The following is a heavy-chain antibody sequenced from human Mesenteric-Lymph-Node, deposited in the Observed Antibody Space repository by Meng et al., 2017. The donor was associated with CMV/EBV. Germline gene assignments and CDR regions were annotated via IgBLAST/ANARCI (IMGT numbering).Heavy chain of an antibody. CDR1: GLTFSAYG. Sequence: GGSLRLSCAASGLTFSAYGRHWVRQAPSKGLEWVKFIRYDASNKYYADSVKGRFTISRDNSKNTLYLQMNSLRAEDTAVYYCAKGSPYYDFWSGYYTGSEDFDYWGQGTLVTVSS. CDR3: AKGSPYYDFWSGYYTGSEDFDY. J-gene: IGHJ4*02. V-gene: IGHV3-30*02. CDR2: IRYDASNK. D-gene: IGHD3-3*01.